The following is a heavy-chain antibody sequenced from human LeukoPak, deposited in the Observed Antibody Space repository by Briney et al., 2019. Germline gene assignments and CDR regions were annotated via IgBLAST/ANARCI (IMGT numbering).Heavy chain of an antibody. Sequence: PGGSLRLSCAASGFTFSSYAMSWVRQAPGRGLEWVSGISGSGDSTYYADSVKGRFTISRDNSKNTLYLQMNSLRAEDTAVYYCATYGDYVFQYFDYWGQGTLVTVSS. CDR2: ISGSGDST. D-gene: IGHD4-17*01. V-gene: IGHV3-23*01. CDR3: ATYGDYVFQYFDY. CDR1: GFTFSSYA. J-gene: IGHJ4*02.